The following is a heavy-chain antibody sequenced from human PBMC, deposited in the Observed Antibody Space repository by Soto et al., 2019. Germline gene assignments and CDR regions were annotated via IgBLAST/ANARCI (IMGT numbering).Heavy chain of an antibody. CDR2: FNPSGDAT. Sequence: QVQLVQSGAEVKKPGTSVKVSCKASGYIFSNYYMHWVRQAPGQGLEWMGVFNPSGDATHYAQSLQGRVSVTRDTSTSTVYMELITLTSEDTAVYYCARRGMSKIGFDTWGQGTMVTVAS. CDR1: GYIFSNYY. CDR3: ARRGMSKIGFDT. D-gene: IGHD3-10*01. J-gene: IGHJ3*02. V-gene: IGHV1-46*01.